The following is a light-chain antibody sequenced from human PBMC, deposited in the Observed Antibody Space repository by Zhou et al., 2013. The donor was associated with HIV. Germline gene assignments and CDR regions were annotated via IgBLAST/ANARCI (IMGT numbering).Light chain of an antibody. CDR3: QQSYSTPLT. J-gene: IGKJ4*01. V-gene: IGKV1-39*01. Sequence: DIQMTQSPSSLSASIGDRVNITCRASLSIRTFLNWYQQRPGKTPTLLIYRTSNLQPGVPPRFSGSGSGSDFALTISGLRPEDFATYFCQQSYSTPLTFGGGTKVEVK. CDR2: RTS. CDR1: LSIRTF.